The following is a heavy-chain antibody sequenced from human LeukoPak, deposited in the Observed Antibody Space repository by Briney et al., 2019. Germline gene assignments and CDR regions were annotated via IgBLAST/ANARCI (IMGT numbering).Heavy chain of an antibody. CDR1: GGTFSSNA. CDR2: IIPIFGTA. D-gene: IGHD1-26*01. J-gene: IGHJ4*02. Sequence: GAAVTVSCKASGGTFSSNAISWVRQAPGQGLEWMGRIIPIFGTANYAQKFQGRVTITADKSTSTAYMELSSLRSEDTAVYYCARNVERYSGSYPFDYWGQGTLVTVSS. V-gene: IGHV1-69*06. CDR3: ARNVERYSGSYPFDY.